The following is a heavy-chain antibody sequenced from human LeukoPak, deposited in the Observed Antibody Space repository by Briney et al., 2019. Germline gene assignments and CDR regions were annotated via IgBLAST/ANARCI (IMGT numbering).Heavy chain of an antibody. D-gene: IGHD3-10*01. CDR2: IYYSGST. CDR3: ASVRRGFGESSKYYSYYYMDV. CDR1: GGSISSSSYY. Sequence: PSETLSLTCTVSGGSISSSSYYWGWIRQPPGKGLEWIGNIYYSGSTYYNPSLKSRVTISVDTSKNHFSLNLSAVTAADTAVYYCASVRRGFGESSKYYSYYYMDVWGNGTTVTISS. J-gene: IGHJ6*03. V-gene: IGHV4-39*02.